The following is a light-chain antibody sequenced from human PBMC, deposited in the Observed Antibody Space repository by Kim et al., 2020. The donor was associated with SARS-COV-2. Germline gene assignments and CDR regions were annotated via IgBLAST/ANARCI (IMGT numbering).Light chain of an antibody. J-gene: IGKJ1*01. V-gene: IGKV3-15*01. Sequence: VSPGERVTFSCRASQRIRSDLAWYQQRPGQGPRLLIYAASTRATGVPARFSGSGSGTEFTLTINSLQSEDVAVYSCQQYSQWPPTFGQGTKVDIK. CDR1: QRIRSD. CDR3: QQYSQWPPT. CDR2: AAS.